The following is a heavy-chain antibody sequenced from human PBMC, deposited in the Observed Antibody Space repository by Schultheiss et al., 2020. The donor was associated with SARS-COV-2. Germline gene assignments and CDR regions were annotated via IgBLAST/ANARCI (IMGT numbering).Heavy chain of an antibody. CDR3: AGTAYYYDSSGYR. V-gene: IGHV3-7*05. CDR2: IKEDGSGK. CDR1: RFSFIRYW. Sequence: GSLRLSCAAPRFSFIRYWMNWVFQAPGKGLKWVAKIKEDGSGKYYADAVKGRFTISRDNSKNTLYLQMNSLRAEDTAVYYCAGTAYYYDSSGYRWGRGTLVTVSS. J-gene: IGHJ2*01. D-gene: IGHD3-22*01.